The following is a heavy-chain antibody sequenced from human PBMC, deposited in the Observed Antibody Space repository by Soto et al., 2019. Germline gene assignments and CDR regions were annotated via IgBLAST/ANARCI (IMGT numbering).Heavy chain of an antibody. CDR2: ISSDGYDK. CDR3: ARDPMGYLGYFDY. V-gene: IGHV3-30-3*01. Sequence: GSLRLSCAASGFTFSNYAMHWVRQAPGKGLEWVAVISSDGYDKYYADSVKGRFTTSRDNSKNTLYLQMNSLRAEDTAVYYCARDPMGYLGYFDYWGQGTLVTVSS. CDR1: GFTFSNYA. D-gene: IGHD5-18*01. J-gene: IGHJ4*02.